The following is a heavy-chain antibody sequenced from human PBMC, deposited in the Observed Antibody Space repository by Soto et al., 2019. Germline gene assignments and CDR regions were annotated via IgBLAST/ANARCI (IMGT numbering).Heavy chain of an antibody. D-gene: IGHD3-9*01. CDR1: GGXISSGGYY. CDR3: ARASIEGYYDILTGYYMDNWFDP. CDR2: IYYSWRT. V-gene: IGHV4-61*08. J-gene: IGHJ5*02. Sequence: ETXSXTXXVSGGXISSGGYYXSRIRXXXXKGLXWIGYIYYSWRTNYNPSLKSRVTISVDTSKNQFSLKLSSVTAADTAVYYCARASIEGYYDILTGYYMDNWFDPWGQGTLVTVSS.